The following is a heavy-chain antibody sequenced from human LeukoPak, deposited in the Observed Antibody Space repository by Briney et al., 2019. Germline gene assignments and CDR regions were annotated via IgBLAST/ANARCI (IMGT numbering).Heavy chain of an antibody. CDR1: GFTFSQYW. CDR3: ARALWFGETFPAY. V-gene: IGHV3-7*01. J-gene: IGHJ4*02. CDR2: INQDGGHK. Sequence: GGSLRLSCAASGFTFSQYWMSWVRQSPEKGLELVALINQDGGHKYYVDSLRGRLSVSRDNAKNSVYLQMNSLRAEDTAVYYCARALWFGETFPAYWGQGTLVTVSS. D-gene: IGHD3-10*01.